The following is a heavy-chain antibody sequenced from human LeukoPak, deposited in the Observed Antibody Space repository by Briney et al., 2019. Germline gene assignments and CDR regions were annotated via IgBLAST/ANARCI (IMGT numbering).Heavy chain of an antibody. CDR3: ARGNDILTGYAFDY. D-gene: IGHD3-9*01. Sequence: GASVKVSCKASGYPFTSYGISWVRQAPGQGLEWMGWISAYNGNKNYAQKLQGRVTMTTDTSTSTAYMELRSLRSDDTAVYYCARGNDILTGYAFDYWGQGTLVTVSS. CDR1: GYPFTSYG. CDR2: ISAYNGNK. J-gene: IGHJ4*02. V-gene: IGHV1-18*01.